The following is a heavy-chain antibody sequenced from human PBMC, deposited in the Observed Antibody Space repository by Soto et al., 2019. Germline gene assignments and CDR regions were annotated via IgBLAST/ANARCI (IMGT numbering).Heavy chain of an antibody. CDR3: ASRAINASTKWGAVDA. Sequence: EVQLLESGGDLVQPGGSLRLSCSSSGFSFNNYVMNWVRQASGKGLEWVSTVSPTGDSTFYADSVKGRFTISRDNSKNTPYLQMNSLRAEDVAVYYSASRAINASTKWGAVDAWGQGTTVPVSS. CDR2: VSPTGDST. V-gene: IGHV3-23*01. D-gene: IGHD7-27*01. J-gene: IGHJ3*01. CDR1: GFSFNNYV.